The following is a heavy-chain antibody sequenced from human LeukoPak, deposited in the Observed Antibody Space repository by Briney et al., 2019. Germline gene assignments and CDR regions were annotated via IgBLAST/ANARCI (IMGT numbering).Heavy chain of an antibody. D-gene: IGHD1-26*01. CDR3: AIGAVVGATNSDFDY. Sequence: ASVKVSCKASGYTFTGYYMHWVRQAPGQGLEWMGWINLNSGGTNDAQKFQRRVTMTRDTSISTAYMELGRLRSGDTAVYYCAIGAVVGATNSDFDYWGQGTLVTVSS. CDR1: GYTFTGYY. V-gene: IGHV1-2*02. J-gene: IGHJ4*02. CDR2: INLNSGGT.